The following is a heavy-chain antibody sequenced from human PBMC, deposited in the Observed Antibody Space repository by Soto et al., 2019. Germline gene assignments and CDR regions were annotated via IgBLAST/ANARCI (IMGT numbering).Heavy chain of an antibody. CDR2: IDFDSSPI. CDR3: ARGLGSSWFFL. J-gene: IGHJ5*02. Sequence: EVQLVESGGGMVQPGGSLRLSCAGSGFTFGNYAMTWVRQAPGKGLEWLSYIDFDSSPIKYADSVMGRFTVSRDNAKDSLYLQMNSLRPEDTATYYCARGLGSSWFFLWGPGTLVTVSS. D-gene: IGHD6-13*01. CDR1: GFTFGNYA. V-gene: IGHV3-48*04.